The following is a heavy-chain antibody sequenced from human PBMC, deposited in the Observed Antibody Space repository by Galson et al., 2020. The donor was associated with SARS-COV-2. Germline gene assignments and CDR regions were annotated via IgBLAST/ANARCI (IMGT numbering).Heavy chain of an antibody. CDR3: STLRN. Sequence: GASLKISCAASGFTFSDVWMTWVRQTPGKGLEWVGFITSKTDGGTTDYAAPAKGRFTISRDDSKSTLYLQMNSLKSDDTAVYYCSTLRNWGQGTLVTVSS. D-gene: IGHD3-16*01. CDR2: ITSKTDGGTT. V-gene: IGHV3-15*01. CDR1: GFTFSDVW. J-gene: IGHJ4*02.